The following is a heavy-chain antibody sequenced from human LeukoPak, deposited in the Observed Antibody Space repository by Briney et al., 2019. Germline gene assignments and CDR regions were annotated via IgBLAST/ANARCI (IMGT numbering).Heavy chain of an antibody. D-gene: IGHD3-22*01. Sequence: PSETLSLTCTVSGGSISSYYWSWIRQPPGKGLEWIGYIYYSGSTNYNPSLKSRVTISVDTSKNQFSLKLSSVTAADTAVYYCARHVAYYYDSSGYAYFDYWGQGTLVTVSS. CDR2: IYYSGST. CDR3: ARHVAYYYDSSGYAYFDY. V-gene: IGHV4-59*08. CDR1: GGSISSYY. J-gene: IGHJ4*02.